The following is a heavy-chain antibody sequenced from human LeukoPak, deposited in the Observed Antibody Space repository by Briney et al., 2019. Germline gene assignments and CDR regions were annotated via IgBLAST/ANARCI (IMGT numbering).Heavy chain of an antibody. CDR3: ARYSSWGFDY. CDR2: IYYTGGST. CDR1: GGSISSSTYS. Sequence: SETLSLTCTVSGGSISSSTYSWGWIRQPPGKGLEWIGTIYYTGGSTYYNPSLKSRVTISVDTSKNQFSLKLSSVTAADTAMYYCARYSSWGFDYWGQGTLVTVSS. D-gene: IGHD6-13*01. J-gene: IGHJ4*02. V-gene: IGHV4-39*07.